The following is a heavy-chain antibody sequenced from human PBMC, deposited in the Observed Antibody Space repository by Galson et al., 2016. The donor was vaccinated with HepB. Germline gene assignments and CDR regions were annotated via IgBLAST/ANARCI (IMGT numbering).Heavy chain of an antibody. CDR1: GFTFSIHD. Sequence: SLRLSCAASGFTFSIHDMHWVRQAPGKGLEWVSAIDTAGDTYYPDSVKGRFTISRENAKNSLYLQMNSLRAGDTAVYYCARGKSLLTMPWNYGLDVWGKGTTVSVSS. V-gene: IGHV3-13*01. J-gene: IGHJ6*04. CDR2: IDTAGDT. D-gene: IGHD4/OR15-4a*01. CDR3: ARGKSLLTMPWNYGLDV.